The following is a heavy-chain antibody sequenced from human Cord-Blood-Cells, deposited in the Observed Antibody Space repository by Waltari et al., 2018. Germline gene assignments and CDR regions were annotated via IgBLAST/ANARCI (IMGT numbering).Heavy chain of an antibody. CDR3: ARDRRYYDSSGYYYYYGMDV. CDR1: GGSISSYY. Sequence: QVQLQESGPGLVKPSETLSLTCTVSGGSISSYYWSWIRQPAGQGLEWIGRIYTSGSTNYNPSLKSRVTMSVDTSKNQFSLKLSSVTAADTAVYYCARDRRYYDSSGYYYYYGMDVWGQGTTVTVSS. V-gene: IGHV4-4*07. D-gene: IGHD3-22*01. CDR2: IYTSGST. J-gene: IGHJ6*02.